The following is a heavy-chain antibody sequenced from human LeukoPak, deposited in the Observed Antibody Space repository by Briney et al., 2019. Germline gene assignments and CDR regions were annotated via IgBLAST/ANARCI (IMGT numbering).Heavy chain of an antibody. CDR1: GFTFDDYA. J-gene: IGHJ4*02. V-gene: IGHV3-9*01. D-gene: IGHD3-9*01. CDR3: SKDISFSLVSSYFEC. CDR2: ISWYCVSI. Sequence: PGGSLRLSCAASGFTFDDYAMHWGRQAPGKGQELVSGISWYCVSIGYADSVQGRFTIFSENANNYLFPQMQRLGADDTALVYCSKDISFSLVSSYFECWGKGTMVTVST.